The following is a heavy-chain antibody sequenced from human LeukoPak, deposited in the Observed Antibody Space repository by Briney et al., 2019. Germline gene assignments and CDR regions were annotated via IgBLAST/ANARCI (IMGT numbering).Heavy chain of an antibody. CDR2: IYYSGST. V-gene: IGHV4-39*01. J-gene: IGHJ5*02. Sequence: SETLSLTCTVSGGSISSSSYYWGWIRQPPGKGLEWIGRIYYSGSTYYNPSLKSRVTITVDTSKNQFSLKLSSVTAADTAVYYCARGKHCSSASCYAGNWFDPWGQGTLVTVSS. CDR1: GGSISSSSYY. D-gene: IGHD2-2*01. CDR3: ARGKHCSSASCYAGNWFDP.